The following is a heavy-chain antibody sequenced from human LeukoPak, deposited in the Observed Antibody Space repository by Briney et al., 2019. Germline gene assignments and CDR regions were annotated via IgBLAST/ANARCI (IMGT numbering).Heavy chain of an antibody. CDR2: IYYSGST. CDR3: ARTMVRGVRGAFDI. J-gene: IGHJ3*02. CDR1: GGSISSYY. D-gene: IGHD3-10*01. V-gene: IGHV4-59*01. Sequence: PSETLSLTCTVSGGSISSYYWSWIRQPPGKGLEWIGYIYYSGSTNYNPSLKCRVTISVDTSKNQFSLKLSSVAAADTAVYYCARTMVRGVRGAFDIWGQGTMVTVSS.